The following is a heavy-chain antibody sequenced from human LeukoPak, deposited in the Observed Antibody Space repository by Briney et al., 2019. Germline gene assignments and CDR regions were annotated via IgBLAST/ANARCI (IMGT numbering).Heavy chain of an antibody. CDR1: GGSFSGYY. V-gene: IGHV4-34*01. J-gene: IGHJ5*02. CDR3: ARLKAEAGTLNWFDP. Sequence: SETLSLTCAVYGGSFSGYYWSWIRQPPGKGLEWIGEINHSGSTNYNPSLKSRVTISVDTSKNQFSLKLSSVTAADTAVYYCARLKAEAGTLNWFDPWGQGTLVTVSS. D-gene: IGHD6-19*01. CDR2: INHSGST.